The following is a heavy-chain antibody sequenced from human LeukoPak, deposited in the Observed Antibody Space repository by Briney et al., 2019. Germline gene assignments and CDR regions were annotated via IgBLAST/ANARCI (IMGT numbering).Heavy chain of an antibody. V-gene: IGHV4-59*01. CDR3: ARDIDWFDP. CDR2: IYYSGST. Sequence: PSETLSLTCTVSGGSIGSYYWSWIRQPPGKGLEWIGYIYYSGSTNYNPSLKSRVTISVDTSKNQFSLKLSSVTAAGTAVYYCARDIDWFDPWGQGTLVTVSS. CDR1: GGSIGSYY. J-gene: IGHJ5*02. D-gene: IGHD1-26*01.